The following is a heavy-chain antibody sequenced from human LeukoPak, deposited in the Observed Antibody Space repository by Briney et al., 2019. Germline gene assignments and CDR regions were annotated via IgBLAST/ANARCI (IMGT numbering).Heavy chain of an antibody. V-gene: IGHV4-4*07. D-gene: IGHD3-3*01. CDR2: IYTSGST. J-gene: IGHJ4*02. Sequence: SETLSLTCTVSGGSISSYYWSWIRQPPGKGLEWIGRIYTSGSTNYNPSLKSRVTISVDTSKNRFSLQLSSVTAADTAVYYCARDRSGSYFDYWGQGTLVTVSS. CDR1: GGSISSYY. CDR3: ARDRSGSYFDY.